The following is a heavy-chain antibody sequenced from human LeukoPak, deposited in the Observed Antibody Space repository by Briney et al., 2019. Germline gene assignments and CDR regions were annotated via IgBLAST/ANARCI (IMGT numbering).Heavy chain of an antibody. J-gene: IGHJ6*02. CDR2: INHSGST. V-gene: IGHV4-34*01. CDR1: GGSFSGYY. CDR3: ASARKDGYYYYGMDV. Sequence: SETLSLTYAVYGGSFSGYYWSWIRQPPGKGLEWIGEINHSGSTNYNPSLKSRVTISVDTSKNQFSLKLSSVTAADTAVYYCASARKDGYYYYGMDVWGQGTTVTVSS.